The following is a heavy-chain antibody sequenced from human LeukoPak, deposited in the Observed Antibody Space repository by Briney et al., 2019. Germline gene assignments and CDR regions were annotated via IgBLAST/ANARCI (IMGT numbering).Heavy chain of an antibody. CDR1: GFSLSISGVG. D-gene: IGHD2-2*01. J-gene: IGHJ3*02. Sequence: SGPTLVNPTQTLTLTCTFSGFSLSISGVGVGWIRQPPGEALEWLALIYWDDDKRYSPSLKSRLTITKDTSKNQVVLTMTNMDPVDTATYYCAHSTRGYCSSTSCYVRGDAFDIWGQGTMVTVSS. CDR2: IYWDDDK. CDR3: AHSTRGYCSSTSCYVRGDAFDI. V-gene: IGHV2-5*02.